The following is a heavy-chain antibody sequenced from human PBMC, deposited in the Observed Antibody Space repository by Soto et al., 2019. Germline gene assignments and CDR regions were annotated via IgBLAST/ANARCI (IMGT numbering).Heavy chain of an antibody. J-gene: IGHJ4*02. CDR1: GYTFTSYW. Sequence: GESLKISCKGSGYTFTSYWIGWVRQIPGKGLEWMGRIFPGDSDTRYSPSFQGQVTLSADKSSSTAFLQWSSLKASDTPLYYCARLAQYQPFYYFDSWGQGTLVTVS. CDR2: IFPGDSDT. D-gene: IGHD2-2*01. V-gene: IGHV5-51*01. CDR3: ARLAQYQPFYYFDS.